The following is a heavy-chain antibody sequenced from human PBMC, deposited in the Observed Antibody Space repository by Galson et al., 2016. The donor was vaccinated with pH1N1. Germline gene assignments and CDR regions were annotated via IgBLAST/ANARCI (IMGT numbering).Heavy chain of an antibody. CDR2: IIPILGTT. D-gene: IGHD3-22*01. CDR1: GGNFNSHG. CDR3: ARNDYYDVDLRDWCFEL. V-gene: IGHV1-69*13. Sequence: SVKVSCKASGGNFNSHGFSWVRQAPGQGLEWMGRIIPILGTTNYAQRFQGKVTISADESTNTAYMEVNSLRTEDTALYYCARNDYYDVDLRDWCFELWGRGTLVTVSS. J-gene: IGHJ2*01.